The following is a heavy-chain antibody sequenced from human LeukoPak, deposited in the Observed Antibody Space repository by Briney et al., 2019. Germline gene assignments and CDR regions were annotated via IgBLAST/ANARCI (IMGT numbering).Heavy chain of an antibody. CDR3: ARQDIVVVVAAPIYQYYYYYYMDV. J-gene: IGHJ6*03. Sequence: SETLSLTCAVYGGSFSGYYWSWIRQPPGKGLEWIGEINHSGSTNYNPSLKSRVTISVDTSKNQFSLKLSSVTAADTAVYYCARQDIVVVVAAPIYQYYYYYYMDVWGKGTTVTISS. CDR2: INHSGST. CDR1: GGSFSGYY. D-gene: IGHD2-15*01. V-gene: IGHV4-34*01.